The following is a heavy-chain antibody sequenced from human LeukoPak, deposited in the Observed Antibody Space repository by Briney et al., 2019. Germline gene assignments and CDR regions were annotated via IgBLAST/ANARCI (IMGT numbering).Heavy chain of an antibody. CDR2: IYYSGST. CDR3: ARARGERWLQYYYFDY. J-gene: IGHJ4*02. D-gene: IGHD5-24*01. Sequence: SETLSLTCTVSGGSISSYYWSWIRQPPGKGLEWIGYIYYSGSTNYNPSLKSRDTISLDTSKNQFSLKLSSVTAADTAVYYCARARGERWLQYYYFDYWGQGTLVTVSS. CDR1: GGSISSYY. V-gene: IGHV4-59*01.